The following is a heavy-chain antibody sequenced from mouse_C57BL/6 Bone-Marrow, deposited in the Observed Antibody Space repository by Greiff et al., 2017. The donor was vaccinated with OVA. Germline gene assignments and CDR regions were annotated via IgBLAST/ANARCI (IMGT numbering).Heavy chain of an antibody. D-gene: IGHD1-1*01. CDR3: ARWLLRGYYAMDY. Sequence: EVQRVESGGGLVQPGGSLSLSCAASGFTFTDYYMSWVRQPPGKALEWLGFIRNKANGYTTEYSASVKGRFTISRDNSQSILYLQMNALRAEDIATYYCARWLLRGYYAMDYWGQGTSVTVSS. V-gene: IGHV7-3*01. CDR1: GFTFTDYY. CDR2: IRNKANGYTT. J-gene: IGHJ4*01.